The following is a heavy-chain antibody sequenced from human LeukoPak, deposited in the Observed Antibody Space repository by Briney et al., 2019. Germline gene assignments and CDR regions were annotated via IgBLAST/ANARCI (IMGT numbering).Heavy chain of an antibody. CDR3: VRDYLGYCSGDNCYSGSKSSYYYYGMDV. CDR2: ISGSGGST. Sequence: GGSLRLSCAASGFTFSSYAMSWVRQAPGKGLEWVSAISGSGGSTYYADSVKGRFTISRDNSKDTLYLQMNGLRAEDTAIYYCVRDYLGYCSGDNCYSGSKSSYYYYGMDVWGQGATVTVSS. V-gene: IGHV3-23*01. J-gene: IGHJ6*02. D-gene: IGHD2-15*01. CDR1: GFTFSSYA.